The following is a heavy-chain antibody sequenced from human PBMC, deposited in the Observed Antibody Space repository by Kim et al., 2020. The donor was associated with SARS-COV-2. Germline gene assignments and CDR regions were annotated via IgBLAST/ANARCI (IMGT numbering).Heavy chain of an antibody. CDR1: GFTFSNAW. V-gene: IGHV3-15*01. Sequence: GGSLRLSCAASGFTFSNAWMSWVRQAPGKGLEWVGRIKSKTDGGTTDYAAPVKGRFTISRDDSKNTLYLQMNSLKTEDTAVYYCTTDTPLRSYGMDVWGQGTTVTVSS. CDR2: IKSKTDGGTT. J-gene: IGHJ6*02. CDR3: TTDTPLRSYGMDV.